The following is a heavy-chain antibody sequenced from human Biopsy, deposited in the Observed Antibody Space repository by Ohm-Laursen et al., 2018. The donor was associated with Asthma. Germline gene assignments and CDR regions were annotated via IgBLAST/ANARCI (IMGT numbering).Heavy chain of an antibody. CDR2: GSIDWHNK. Sequence: SLRLSCAATGFVFSQSGMHWVHQGPGKGLEWVALGSIDWHNKYYEDSVKGRFTISRDNSRNRLYLQINRLTVEDSAVYFCARQSGQDYGDSSGFDIWGQGTKVAVSS. J-gene: IGHJ3*02. CDR1: GFVFSQSG. V-gene: IGHV3-30*03. D-gene: IGHD3-22*01. CDR3: ARQSGQDYGDSSGFDI.